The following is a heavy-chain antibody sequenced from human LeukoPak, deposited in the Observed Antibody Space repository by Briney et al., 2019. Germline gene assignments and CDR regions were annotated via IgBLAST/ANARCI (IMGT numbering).Heavy chain of an antibody. Sequence: PGGSLRLSCVVSGFTFNNYWMSWVRQAPGKGLEWVGRIKSKTDGGTTDYAAPVKGRFTISRDDSKNKLYLQMNSLKTEDTAVYYCSASPPGYRYGPTFDYWGQGTLVTVST. CDR2: IKSKTDGGTT. V-gene: IGHV3-15*01. J-gene: IGHJ4*02. D-gene: IGHD5-18*01. CDR3: SASPPGYRYGPTFDY. CDR1: GFTFNNYW.